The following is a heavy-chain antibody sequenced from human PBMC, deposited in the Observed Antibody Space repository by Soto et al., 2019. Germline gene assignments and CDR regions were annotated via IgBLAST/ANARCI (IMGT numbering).Heavy chain of an antibody. CDR3: ASGASWNYNIYYYGMDV. Sequence: GASVKVSCKASGYTFTSYDINWVRQATGQGLEWMGWMNPNSGNTGYAQKFQGRVTMTRNTSISTAYMELSSLRSEDTAVYYCASGASWNYNIYYYGMDVWGQGTTVTVSS. J-gene: IGHJ6*02. CDR1: GYTFTSYD. CDR2: MNPNSGNT. D-gene: IGHD1-7*01. V-gene: IGHV1-8*01.